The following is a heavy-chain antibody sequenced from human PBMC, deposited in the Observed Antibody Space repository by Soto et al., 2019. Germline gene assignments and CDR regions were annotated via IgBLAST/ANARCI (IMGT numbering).Heavy chain of an antibody. CDR2: IIPIFGTA. V-gene: IGHV1-69*13. CDR3: ARSPRADSSXSFEAPPYYYYYYGMDV. D-gene: IGHD6-6*01. J-gene: IGHJ6*02. CDR1: GGTFSSYA. Sequence: SVKVSCKASGGTFSSYAISWVRQAPGQGLEWMGGIIPIFGTANYAQKFQGRVTITADESTSTAYMELSSLRSEDTAVYYCARSPRADSSXSFEAPPYYYYYYGMDVWGQGTTVTVSS.